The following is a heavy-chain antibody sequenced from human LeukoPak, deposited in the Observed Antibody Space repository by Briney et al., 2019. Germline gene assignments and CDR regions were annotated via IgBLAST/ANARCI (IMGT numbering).Heavy chain of an antibody. V-gene: IGHV4-59*01. CDR1: GGSISSYY. D-gene: IGHD2-15*01. J-gene: IGHJ4*02. CDR2: IYYSGST. CDR3: ARGGYCSGGSCYSGIDY. Sequence: SETLSLTCTVSGGSISSYYWSWIRQPPGKGLEWIGYIYYSGSTNYNPSLKSRVTISVDTSKSQFSLKLSSVTAADTAVYYCARGGYCSGGSCYSGIDYWGQGTLVTVSS.